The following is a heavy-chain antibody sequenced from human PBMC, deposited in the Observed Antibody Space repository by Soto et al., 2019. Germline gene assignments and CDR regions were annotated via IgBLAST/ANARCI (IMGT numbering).Heavy chain of an antibody. D-gene: IGHD3-3*01. CDR1: GYTFIDHY. CDR3: ARAHLTIGHITNLGEASHGVLEY. V-gene: IGHV1-2*02. J-gene: IGHJ4*02. CDR2: INPQNGAT. Sequence: ASVKVSCKASGYTFIDHYIHWVRQAPGQGLEWMGWINPQNGATSLSQKFKYRVIMTSDTSISTVFMELNSLRSDETALYYCARAHLTIGHITNLGEASHGVLEYWGQGTPVTVSS.